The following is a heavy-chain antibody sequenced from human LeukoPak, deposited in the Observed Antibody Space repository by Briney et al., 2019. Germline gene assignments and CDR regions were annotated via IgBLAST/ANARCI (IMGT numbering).Heavy chain of an antibody. CDR2: IYSGGST. V-gene: IGHV3-53*01. CDR1: GFTVSSNY. CDR3: ARELIAAAPNYYGMDV. Sequence: QPGGSLRLSCAASGFTVSSNYMSWVRQAPGKGLEWVSVIYSGGSTYYADSVKGRFTISRDNSRNTLYLQMNSLRAEDTAVYYCARELIAAAPNYYGMDVWGQGTTVTVSS. J-gene: IGHJ6*02. D-gene: IGHD6-13*01.